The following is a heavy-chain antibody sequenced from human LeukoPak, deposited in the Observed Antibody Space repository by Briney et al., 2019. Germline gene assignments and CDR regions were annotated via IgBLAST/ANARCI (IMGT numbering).Heavy chain of an antibody. CDR3: VRSDDGGYNYGR. V-gene: IGHV5-51*01. J-gene: IGHJ4*02. D-gene: IGHD5-18*01. CDR2: IRPGDSDT. Sequence: GESLKISYKASGYSFTNYWIGWVRQMPGKGLECMMIIRPGDSDTRYGSSFQGQVTISADGSISTAYLQWNSLKASDNAIYYCVRSDDGGYNYGRWGQGTLVIVSS. CDR1: GYSFTNYW.